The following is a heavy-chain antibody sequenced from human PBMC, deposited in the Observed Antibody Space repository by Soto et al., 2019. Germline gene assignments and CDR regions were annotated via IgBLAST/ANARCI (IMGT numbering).Heavy chain of an antibody. J-gene: IGHJ4*02. CDR3: ARDVDTAMVEYYFDY. CDR1: GYTFTGYY. CDR2: INPNSGGT. V-gene: IGHV1-2*02. D-gene: IGHD5-18*01. Sequence: ASVKVSCKVSGYTFTGYYMHWVRQAPGQGLEWMGWINPNSGGTNYAQKFQGRVTMTRDTSISTAYMELSRLRSDDTAVYYCARDVDTAMVEYYFDYWGQGTLVTVSS.